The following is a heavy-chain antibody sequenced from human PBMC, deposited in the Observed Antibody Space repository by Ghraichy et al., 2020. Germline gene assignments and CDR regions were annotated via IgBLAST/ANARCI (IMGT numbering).Heavy chain of an antibody. D-gene: IGHD6-13*01. V-gene: IGHV1-2*04. CDR1: GYTFTGYY. Sequence: ASVKVSCKASGYTFTGYYMHWVRQAPGQGLEWMGWINPNSGGTNYAQKFQGWVTMTRDTSISTAYMELSRLRSDDTAVYYCARGAQGRIAAAGPSGYYGMDVWGQGTTVTVSS. CDR3: ARGAQGRIAAAGPSGYYGMDV. J-gene: IGHJ6*02. CDR2: INPNSGGT.